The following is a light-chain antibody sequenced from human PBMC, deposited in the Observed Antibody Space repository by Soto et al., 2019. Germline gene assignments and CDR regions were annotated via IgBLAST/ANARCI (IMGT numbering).Light chain of an antibody. Sequence: DIQMTQSPSSLSASVGDRVTITCRASQGISNNLAWYQQKPGNVPKLLIYGASTLQSGVPSRFSGSGSGTDFTLTISSLQPEDVATYYCQKYDSAPLTFGQGTRLEIK. CDR3: QKYDSAPLT. CDR2: GAS. V-gene: IGKV1-27*01. CDR1: QGISNN. J-gene: IGKJ5*01.